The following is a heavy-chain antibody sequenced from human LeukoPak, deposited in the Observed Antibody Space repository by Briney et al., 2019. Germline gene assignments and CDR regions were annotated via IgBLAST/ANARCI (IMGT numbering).Heavy chain of an antibody. V-gene: IGHV4-39*07. Sequence: PSETLSLTYTVSGGSISNTYYYWGWIRQPPGKGLEWIGSIYNSGSTHYNPSLKSRVTISVDTSKNQFSLKLSSVTAADTAVYYCARGRPVAVDYWGQGTLVTVSS. CDR3: ARGRPVAVDY. J-gene: IGHJ4*02. CDR2: IYNSGST. CDR1: GGSISNTYYY.